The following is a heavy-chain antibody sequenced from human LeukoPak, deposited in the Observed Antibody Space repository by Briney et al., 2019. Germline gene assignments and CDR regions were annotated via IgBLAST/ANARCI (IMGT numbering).Heavy chain of an antibody. Sequence: PSETLSVTCSVSGDSISSSSYYWGWIRQPPGKGLEWIGSASYRGGTYHNPSLKTRVTISVDTSKNQFSLRLASVTAADTAMYYCARDSRYCSGGNCHLRFDYWGQGILVTVSS. V-gene: IGHV4-39*07. CDR3: ARDSRYCSGGNCHLRFDY. CDR1: GDSISSSSYY. D-gene: IGHD2-15*01. J-gene: IGHJ4*02. CDR2: ASYRGGT.